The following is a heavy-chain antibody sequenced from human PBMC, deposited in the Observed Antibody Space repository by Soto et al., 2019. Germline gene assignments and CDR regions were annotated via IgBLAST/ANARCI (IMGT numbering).Heavy chain of an antibody. V-gene: IGHV4-30-2*01. CDR1: GGSLSGATYS. Sequence: SETLSLTCGVSGGSLSGATYSWNWIRQPPGKGLEWIGYIFPSGTTYYNPSLKSRVTISIDVSKDQFSLSLRSLTAADTAVYYCARSREFDYWSQGTLVTVSS. CDR3: ARSREFDY. CDR2: IFPSGTT. J-gene: IGHJ4*02.